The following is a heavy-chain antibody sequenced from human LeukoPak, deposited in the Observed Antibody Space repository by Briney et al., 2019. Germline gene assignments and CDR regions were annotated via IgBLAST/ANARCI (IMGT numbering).Heavy chain of an antibody. CDR3: ARSTGTSISGLFGFDP. CDR2: ISYSGTT. D-gene: IGHD1-1*01. Sequence: SETLSLTSSVSGVSISSYYWDWIRQRPGQELVWSGYISYSGTTNYKPSLNSRVTKSVDTSKNQFSLKLSSVTAAGTAAYYCARSTGTSISGLFGFDPWGQGTLVTVSS. CDR1: GVSISSYY. J-gene: IGHJ5*02. V-gene: IGHV4-59*01.